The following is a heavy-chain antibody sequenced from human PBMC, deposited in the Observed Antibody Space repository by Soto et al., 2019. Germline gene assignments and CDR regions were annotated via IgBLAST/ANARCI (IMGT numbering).Heavy chain of an antibody. CDR3: ARDGGGITGNSWYNWFDP. Sequence: GGSLRLSCAASGFTFSSYAMHWVRQAPGKGLEWVAVISYDGSNKYYADSVKGRFTISRDNSKNTLYLQMNSLRAEDTAVYYCARDGGGITGNSWYNWFDPWGQGTLVTVSS. V-gene: IGHV3-30-3*01. D-gene: IGHD1-20*01. CDR1: GFTFSSYA. J-gene: IGHJ5*02. CDR2: ISYDGSNK.